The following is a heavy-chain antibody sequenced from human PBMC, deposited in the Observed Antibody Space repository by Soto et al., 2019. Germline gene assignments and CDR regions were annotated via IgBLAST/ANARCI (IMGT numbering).Heavy chain of an antibody. Sequence: EVQLLESGGYFVQPGGSLRLSCAASGFTFSSYAMNWVRQAPGKGLEWVSGISDSGGTTYYADSVKGRFTISRDNSKNTLYLQLNSLRADDTAVYYCATGYSSSSTRRDQWGQGTLVTVSS. CDR1: GFTFSSYA. CDR2: ISDSGGTT. CDR3: ATGYSSSSTRRDQ. V-gene: IGHV3-23*01. D-gene: IGHD6-6*01. J-gene: IGHJ4*02.